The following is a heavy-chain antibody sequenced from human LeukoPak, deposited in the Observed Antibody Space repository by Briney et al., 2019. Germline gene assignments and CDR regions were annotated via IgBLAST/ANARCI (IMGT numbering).Heavy chain of an antibody. CDR3: ATSTKPYSSAWYWFDP. CDR1: GYSFANYW. CDR2: IYLGDSDT. J-gene: IGHJ5*02. D-gene: IGHD6-19*01. Sequence: GESLKISCKGSGYSFANYWIGWVRQMPGKGLEWMGIIYLGDSDTRYSPSFQGQVTISADKSISTAYLQWSSLKASDTAMYYCATSTKPYSSAWYWFDPWGQGTLVTVSS. V-gene: IGHV5-51*01.